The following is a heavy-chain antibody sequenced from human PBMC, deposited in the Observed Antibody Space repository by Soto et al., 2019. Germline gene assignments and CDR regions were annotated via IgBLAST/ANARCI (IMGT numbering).Heavy chain of an antibody. CDR2: INHSGST. V-gene: IGHV4-34*01. D-gene: IGHD6-6*01. Sequence: SETLSLTCAVHGGSFSGYYWSWIRQPPGKGLEWIGEINHSGSTNYNPSLKSRVTISVDTSKNQFSLKLSSVTAADTAVYYCARGRAARPRGYYYYYYGMDVWGQGTTVTVSS. CDR3: ARGRAARPRGYYYYYYGMDV. J-gene: IGHJ6*02. CDR1: GGSFSGYY.